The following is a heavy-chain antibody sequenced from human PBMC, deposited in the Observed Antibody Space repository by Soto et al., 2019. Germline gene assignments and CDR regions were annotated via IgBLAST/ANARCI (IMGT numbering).Heavy chain of an antibody. V-gene: IGHV1-58*01. CDR3: AATPIVGVTMPFDX. J-gene: IGHJ4*02. CDR1: GFTFNSSA. CDR2: IVVFSGNT. D-gene: IGHD1-26*01. Sequence: SVKVSCKASGFTFNSSAVQWVRQARGQRLEWIGCIVVFSGNTNYAQKFQERVTITRDMSTSTAYMELCSLRSEETAVYCCAATPIVGVTMPFDXLGKGTLVAASX.